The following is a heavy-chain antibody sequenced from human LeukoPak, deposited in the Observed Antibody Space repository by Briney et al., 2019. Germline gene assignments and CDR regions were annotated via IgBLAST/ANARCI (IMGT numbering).Heavy chain of an antibody. V-gene: IGHV3-33*01. CDR1: GFTFSSYG. CDR3: ARYSKGVMP. CDR2: IWYDGSNK. D-gene: IGHD3-16*01. Sequence: QPGRSLRLSCAASGFTFSSYGMHWVRQAPGKGLEWVAVIWYDGSNKYYADSVKGRFTISRDNSKNTLYLQMNGLRVEDTAVYYCARYSKGVMPWGQGTLVTVSS. J-gene: IGHJ4*02.